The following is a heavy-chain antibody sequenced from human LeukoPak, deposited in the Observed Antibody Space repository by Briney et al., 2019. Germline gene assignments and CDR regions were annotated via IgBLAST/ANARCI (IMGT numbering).Heavy chain of an antibody. V-gene: IGHV3-7*01. CDR2: IKQDGSEK. D-gene: IGHD1-1*01. Sequence: GGSLRLSCAASGFTFSSYWMSWVRQAPGKGLEWVANIKQDGSEKYYVDSVKGRFIISRDNAKNSLYLQMNSLRAEDTAVYYCARDRATGEHDYWGQGTLVTVSS. CDR3: ARDRATGEHDY. CDR1: GFTFSSYW. J-gene: IGHJ4*02.